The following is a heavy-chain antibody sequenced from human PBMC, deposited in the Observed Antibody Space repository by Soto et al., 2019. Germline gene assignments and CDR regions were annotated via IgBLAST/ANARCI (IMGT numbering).Heavy chain of an antibody. CDR2: IYPGDSDI. V-gene: IGHV5-51*01. Sequence: EVQLVQSGAEVKKPGESLKISCKGSGYSFATYWIGWVRQMPGKGLEWVGIIYPGDSDIRYGPSFQGQVTISADRSISTAYLQWSSLKASDTAMYYCARHEKVSTISDAFHIWGQGTMVTVSS. CDR3: ARHEKVSTISDAFHI. J-gene: IGHJ3*02. CDR1: GYSFATYW. D-gene: IGHD5-12*01.